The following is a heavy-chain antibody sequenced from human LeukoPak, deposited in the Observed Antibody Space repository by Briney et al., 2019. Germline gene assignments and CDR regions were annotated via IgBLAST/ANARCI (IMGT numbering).Heavy chain of an antibody. V-gene: IGHV1-46*01. D-gene: IGHD5-24*01. J-gene: IGHJ4*02. CDR3: ARIPQDGIKGFHY. CDR1: GYTLTSYH. CDR2: INPSAGTV. Sequence: GASVKVSCKASGYTLTSYHMHWVRQAPGQGPEWMGAINPSAGTVTYAQSFQGRITVTRDTSTSTVYMELTSLISEDTAVYYCARIPQDGIKGFHYWGQGTLVTVSS.